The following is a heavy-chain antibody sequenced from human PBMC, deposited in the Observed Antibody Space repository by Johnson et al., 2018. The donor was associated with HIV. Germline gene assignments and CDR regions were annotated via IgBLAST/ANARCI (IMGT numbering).Heavy chain of an antibody. CDR1: GFTLSSYW. V-gene: IGHV3-7*01. D-gene: IGHD6-6*01. CDR2: IKQVGCEK. Sequence: VQLVESGGGLVQPGGSMRLSCAASGFTLSSYWMSWVRQAPGKGLEWVANIKQVGCEKYYVDYGKRRFTSSRDNDKNSLYLQMNSLRAEDTAVYYCARSLPYSSSVGFDIWGQGTMVTVSS. J-gene: IGHJ3*02. CDR3: ARSLPYSSSVGFDI.